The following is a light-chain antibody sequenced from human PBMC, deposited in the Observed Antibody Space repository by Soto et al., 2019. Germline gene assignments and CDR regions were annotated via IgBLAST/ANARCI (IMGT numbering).Light chain of an antibody. Sequence: EIVMTQSPATLSVSPGERATLSCRASQTVASNLAWYQQKPGQAPRLLIHGASSRATVVPARFSGSGSGTEFTLTISSLQSEDFAVYYCQQYHNWPPQYTFGQGTKLQIK. CDR2: GAS. CDR3: QQYHNWPPQYT. J-gene: IGKJ2*01. CDR1: QTVASN. V-gene: IGKV3-15*01.